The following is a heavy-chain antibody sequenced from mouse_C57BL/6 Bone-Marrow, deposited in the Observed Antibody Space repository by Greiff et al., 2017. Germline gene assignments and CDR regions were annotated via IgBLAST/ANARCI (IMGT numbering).Heavy chain of an antibody. D-gene: IGHD1-1*01. Sequence: EVQLVESGAELVRPGASVKLSCTASGFNIKDDYMHWVKQRPEQGLEWIGWIDPENGDTEYASKFQGKATITADTSSNTAYLQLSSLTSEDTAVYYCTTGHYDGSSYVGWYFDVWGTGTTVTVSS. J-gene: IGHJ1*03. CDR2: IDPENGDT. CDR3: TTGHYDGSSYVGWYFDV. V-gene: IGHV14-4*01. CDR1: GFNIKDDY.